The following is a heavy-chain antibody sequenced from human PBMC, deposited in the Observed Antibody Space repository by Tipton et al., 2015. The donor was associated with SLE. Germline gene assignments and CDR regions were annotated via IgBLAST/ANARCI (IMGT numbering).Heavy chain of an antibody. D-gene: IGHD1-26*01. V-gene: IGHV4-59*01. CDR3: ARDRADFDI. CDR1: GGSITGYY. J-gene: IGHJ3*02. Sequence: TLSLTCTVSGGSITGYYWSWIRQPPGKGLEWIGYIYYSGSTNYNPSLKSRVTISVDTSKNQFSLKLSSVTAADTAVYYCARDRADFDIWGQGTMVTVSS. CDR2: IYYSGST.